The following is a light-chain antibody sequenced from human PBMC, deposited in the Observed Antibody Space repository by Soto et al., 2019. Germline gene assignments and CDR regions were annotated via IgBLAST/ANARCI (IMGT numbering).Light chain of an antibody. CDR1: SSDVGGYNY. CDR3: SSYTSSSTLGGV. J-gene: IGLJ1*01. CDR2: DVS. Sequence: QSVLTQPASVSGSPGQSITISCTGTSSDVGGYNYVSWYQQHPGKAPKLMIYDVSNRPSGVSNRFSGSKSGNTASLTISGLQAEDEVDYYCSSYTSSSTLGGVFGTGTKVTVL. V-gene: IGLV2-14*01.